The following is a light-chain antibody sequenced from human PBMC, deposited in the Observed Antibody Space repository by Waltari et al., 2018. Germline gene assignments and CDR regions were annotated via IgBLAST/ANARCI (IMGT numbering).Light chain of an antibody. J-gene: IGLJ2*01. CDR3: QSYDSAGVKV. CDR2: EDS. Sequence: NLMLTQPHAVSESPGKTVTLSCNRSSGSIVSSFVQWYQQRPGSAPTLVLYEDSQRPPDGPDRFSGACDSSSNSSSLTISGRTTEDEANYYCQSYDSAGVKVFGGGTKLTVL. CDR1: SGSIVSSF. V-gene: IGLV6-57*03.